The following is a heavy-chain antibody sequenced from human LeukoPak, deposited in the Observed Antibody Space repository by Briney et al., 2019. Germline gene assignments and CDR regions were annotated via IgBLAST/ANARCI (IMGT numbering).Heavy chain of an antibody. CDR1: GFTFSDHY. CDR2: TRNKANSYTT. V-gene: IGHV3-72*01. D-gene: IGHD3-3*01. CDR3: ARISRITVFGVDYYGMDV. J-gene: IGHJ6*02. Sequence: GGSLSLSCAASGFTFSDHYMDWVRQAPGKGLEWVGRTRNKANSYTTEYPASVKGRFTISRDDSKNSLYLQMNSLSTEDTAVYYCARISRITVFGVDYYGMDVWGQGTTVTVSS.